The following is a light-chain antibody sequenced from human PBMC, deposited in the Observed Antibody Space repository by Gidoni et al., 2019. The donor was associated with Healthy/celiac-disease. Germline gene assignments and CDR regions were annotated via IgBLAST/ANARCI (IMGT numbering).Light chain of an antibody. V-gene: IGKV1-13*02. CDR3: QQFNSHPYT. CDR1: QGISSA. J-gene: IGKJ2*01. CDR2: DAS. Sequence: AIQLTQSPASLSASVGDRVTITCLASQGISSALAWYQQKPGKAPKLLIYDASSLESWVPSRFSGSGSGTDFTLTISSLQPEDFATSYCQQFNSHPYTFGQGTKLEIK.